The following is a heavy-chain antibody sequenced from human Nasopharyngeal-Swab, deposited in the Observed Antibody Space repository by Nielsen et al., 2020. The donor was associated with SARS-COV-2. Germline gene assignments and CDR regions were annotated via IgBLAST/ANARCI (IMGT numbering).Heavy chain of an antibody. J-gene: IGHJ5*01. D-gene: IGHD3-22*01. CDR2: LSYGGST. CDR1: GDSINSHF. Sequence: SQTLSPTCTVSGDSINSHFWSWLRQPPGKGLDWIGFLSYGGSTNYNHSLRSRVTISVDTSKSQFSLKLTSVTAADTAVYYCARGLYDGSGLLDSWGHGTLVTVSS. V-gene: IGHV4-59*11. CDR3: ARGLYDGSGLLDS.